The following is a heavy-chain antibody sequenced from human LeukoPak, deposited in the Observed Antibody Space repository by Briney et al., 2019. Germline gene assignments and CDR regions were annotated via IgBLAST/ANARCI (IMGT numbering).Heavy chain of an antibody. J-gene: IGHJ4*02. CDR3: ARSPKYYYDSSILYFDY. CDR2: IYYSGST. Sequence: SETLSLTCTVSGGSISSSSYYWGWIRQPPGKGLEWIGSIYYSGSTYYSPSLKSRVTISVDTSKNQFSLKLSSVTAADTAVYYCARSPKYYYDSSILYFDYWGQGTLVTVSS. V-gene: IGHV4-39*01. D-gene: IGHD3-22*01. CDR1: GGSISSSSYY.